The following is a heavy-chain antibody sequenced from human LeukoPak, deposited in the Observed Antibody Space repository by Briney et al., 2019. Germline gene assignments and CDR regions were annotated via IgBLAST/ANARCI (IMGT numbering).Heavy chain of an antibody. J-gene: IGHJ3*02. D-gene: IGHD2-21*01. V-gene: IGHV3-20*04. CDR2: ITWSGGIT. CDR3: ARDRGGDCQLTGICAFDI. Sequence: GGSLRLSCAASGFTFSTYSMNWVRQAPGKGLEWVSGITWSGGITGYVDSVKGRFRISRDNAKNSLYLQMNSLRAEDTALYYCARDRGGDCQLTGICAFDIWGQGTMVTVSS. CDR1: GFTFSTYS.